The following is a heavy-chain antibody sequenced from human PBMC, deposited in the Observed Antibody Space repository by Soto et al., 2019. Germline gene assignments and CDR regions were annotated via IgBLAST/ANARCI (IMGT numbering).Heavy chain of an antibody. V-gene: IGHV4-39*02. CDR2: IFYSGTT. D-gene: IGHD1-1*01. CDR3: AGRPGTGPTLGNYFHNYMDV. Sequence: PSETLSLTCTVSGGSISGGNYFWGWIRQPPGKGLEWIGSIFYSGTTHYNPSLKSRVTISVDTSKKHFSLKLTSVTAADTAVYYCAGRPGTGPTLGNYFHNYMDVWGKGTTVTVSS. J-gene: IGHJ6*03. CDR1: GGSISGGNYF.